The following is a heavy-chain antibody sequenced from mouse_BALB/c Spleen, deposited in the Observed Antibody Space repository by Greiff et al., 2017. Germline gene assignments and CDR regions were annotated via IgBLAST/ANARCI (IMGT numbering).Heavy chain of an antibody. J-gene: IGHJ4*01. V-gene: IGHV14-3*02. CDR2: IDPANGNT. CDR1: GFNIKDTY. D-gene: IGHD2-4*01. Sequence: EVMLVESGAELVKPGASVKLSCTASGFNIKDTYMHWVKQRPEQGLEWIGRIDPANGNTKYDPKFQGKATITADTSSNTAYLQLSSLTSEDTAVYYCARERGYDYAYAMDYWGQGTSVTVSA. CDR3: ARERGYDYAYAMDY.